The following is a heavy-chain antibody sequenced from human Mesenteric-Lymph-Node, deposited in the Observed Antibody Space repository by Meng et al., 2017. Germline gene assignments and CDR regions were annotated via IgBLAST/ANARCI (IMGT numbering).Heavy chain of an antibody. Sequence: SETLSLTCAVYGGSFSGYYWSWIRQPPGKGLEWIGEINHSGSTNYNPSLKSRVTISVDTSKNQFSLKLSSVTATDTAVYYCARAPTLKAFDIWGQGTMVTVSS. V-gene: IGHV4-34*01. CDR1: GGSFSGYY. J-gene: IGHJ3*02. CDR3: ARAPTLKAFDI. CDR2: INHSGST.